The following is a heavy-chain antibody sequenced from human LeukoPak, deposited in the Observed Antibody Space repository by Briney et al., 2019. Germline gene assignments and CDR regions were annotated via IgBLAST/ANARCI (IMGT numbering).Heavy chain of an antibody. Sequence: SETLSLTCAVYGGSFSGYYWSWIRQPPGKGLEWIGEINHSGSTNYNPSLKSRVTISVDTSKNQFSLKLSSVTAADTAVYYCARGAVKMATIPRGSSYMDVWGKWTTVTVSS. CDR1: GGSFSGYY. J-gene: IGHJ6*03. D-gene: IGHD5-24*01. CDR2: INHSGST. V-gene: IGHV4-34*01. CDR3: ARGAVKMATIPRGSSYMDV.